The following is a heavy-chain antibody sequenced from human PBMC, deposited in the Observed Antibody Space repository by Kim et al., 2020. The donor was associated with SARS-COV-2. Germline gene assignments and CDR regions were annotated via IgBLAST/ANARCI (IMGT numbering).Heavy chain of an antibody. V-gene: IGHV1-46*01. D-gene: IGHD2-15*01. Sequence: ASVKVSCKASGYTFTSYYMHWVRQAPGQGLEWMGIINPSGGSTSYAQKFQGRVTMTRDTSTSTVYMELSSLRSEDTAVYYCARDAHLGYCSGGSCYSNWFDPWGQGTLVTVSS. CDR3: ARDAHLGYCSGGSCYSNWFDP. J-gene: IGHJ5*02. CDR1: GYTFTSYY. CDR2: INPSGGST.